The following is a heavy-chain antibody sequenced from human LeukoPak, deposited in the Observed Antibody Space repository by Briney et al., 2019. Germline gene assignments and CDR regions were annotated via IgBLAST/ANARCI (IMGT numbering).Heavy chain of an antibody. D-gene: IGHD3-9*01. CDR2: MNPNSGNT. CDR3: ARVYYLYDILTGYYNWFDP. Sequence: ASVKVSCKASGYTFTSYDINWVRQAPGPGLEWMGWMNPNSGNTGYAQKFQGRVAMTRNTSISTAYMELSSLRSEDTAVYYCARVYYLYDILTGYYNWFDPWGQGTLVTVSS. CDR1: GYTFTSYD. V-gene: IGHV1-8*01. J-gene: IGHJ5*02.